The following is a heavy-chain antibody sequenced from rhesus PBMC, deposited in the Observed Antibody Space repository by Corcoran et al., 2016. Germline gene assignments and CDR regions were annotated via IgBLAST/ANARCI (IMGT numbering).Heavy chain of an antibody. J-gene: IGHJ4*01. V-gene: IGHV4S10*01. Sequence: QVQLQESGPGVVKPSGTLSLTCAVSGGSISDSYRWSWIRQPPGKGLEWIGYIYGSSTSTNYNPALNSRVTISKDTSKNQFSLKLSSVTAADTAVYYCARDGYSWNNAFEDWGQGVLVTVSS. CDR3: ARDGYSWNNAFED. CDR1: GGSISDSYR. D-gene: IGHD1-20*01. CDR2: IYGSSTST.